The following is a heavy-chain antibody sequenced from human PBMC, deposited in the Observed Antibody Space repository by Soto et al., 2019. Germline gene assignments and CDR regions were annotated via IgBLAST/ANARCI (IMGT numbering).Heavy chain of an antibody. J-gene: IGHJ4*02. V-gene: IGHV3-23*01. CDR1: GFTFSSYA. D-gene: IGHD1-26*01. Sequence: EVQLLESGGGLVQPGGSLRLSCAASGFTFSSYAMSWVRQAPGKGLEWVSVISGSGDSTYYADSVKGRFTISRDNSKNTLYLQMNSLRAEDTAVYYCARRDSGSYYDYWGQGTLVTVSS. CDR3: ARRDSGSYYDY. CDR2: ISGSGDST.